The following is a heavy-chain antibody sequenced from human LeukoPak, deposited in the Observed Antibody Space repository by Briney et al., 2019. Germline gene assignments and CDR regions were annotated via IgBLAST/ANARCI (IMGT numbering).Heavy chain of an antibody. CDR1: GCTFSSYA. CDR3: ATDPPKYSGSYWFY. D-gene: IGHD1-26*01. V-gene: IGHV3-23*01. J-gene: IGHJ4*02. CDR2: ISGSGGST. Sequence: GGSLRLSCAASGCTFSSYAMSWVRQAPGQGLEWVSAISGSGGSTYYADSVKGRFTISRDNSKNTLYLQMISLIAEDTAVYYCATDPPKYSGSYWFYWGQGTLVTVSS.